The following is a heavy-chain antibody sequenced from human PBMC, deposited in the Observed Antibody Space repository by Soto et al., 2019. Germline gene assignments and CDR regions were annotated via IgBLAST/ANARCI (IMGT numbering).Heavy chain of an antibody. V-gene: IGHV3-23*01. Sequence: XVCLRLTFATCGFTFSTYSISWVRQAPGKWLEWASTISGHTEITYYADSVKGRFTISKDSSTGTVYLQMSSRRAEDTAAYYCAKDKYSGSGTHRYYYFYHGMDVSGQRTTVTVSS. CDR3: AKDKYSGSGTHRYYYFYHGMDV. CDR1: GFTFSTYS. J-gene: IGHJ6*02. D-gene: IGHD3-10*01. CDR2: ISGHTEIT.